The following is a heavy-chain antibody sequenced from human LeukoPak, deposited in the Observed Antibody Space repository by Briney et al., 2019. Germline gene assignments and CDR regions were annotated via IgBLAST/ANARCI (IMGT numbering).Heavy chain of an antibody. D-gene: IGHD6-19*01. Sequence: GGSLRLSCAASGFTFSSYWMSWVRQAPGKGPEWVANIKQDGSEKYYVDSVKGRFTISRDNAKNSLYLQMNSLRAEDTAVYYCARGGGIAVAVNDYWGQGTLVTVSS. V-gene: IGHV3-7*01. CDR2: IKQDGSEK. CDR1: GFTFSSYW. J-gene: IGHJ4*02. CDR3: ARGGGIAVAVNDY.